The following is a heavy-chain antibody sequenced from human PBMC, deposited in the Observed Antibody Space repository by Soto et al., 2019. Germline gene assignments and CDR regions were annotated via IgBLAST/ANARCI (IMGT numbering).Heavy chain of an antibody. CDR3: AREGGGPAAGTLRHYYYYGMDV. Sequence: GGSLRLSCAASGFTFSSYAMHWVRQAPGKGLEWVAVISYDGSNKYYADSVKGRFTISRDNSKNTLYLQMNSLRAEDTAVYYCAREGGGPAAGTLRHYYYYGMDVWGQGTTVTVSS. CDR2: ISYDGSNK. D-gene: IGHD6-13*01. V-gene: IGHV3-30-3*01. J-gene: IGHJ6*02. CDR1: GFTFSSYA.